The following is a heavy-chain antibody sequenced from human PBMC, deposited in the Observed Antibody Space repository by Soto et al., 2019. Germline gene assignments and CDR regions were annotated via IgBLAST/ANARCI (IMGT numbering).Heavy chain of an antibody. V-gene: IGHV3-11*01. CDR2: ISSSGSTI. J-gene: IGHJ4*02. CDR1: GFTFSDYY. Sequence: QVQLVESGGGLVKPGGSLRLSCAASGFTFSDYYMSWIRQAPGKGLEWVSYISSSGSTIYYADSVKGRFTISRDNAKNSVYMQINSVSAAATAVYYCARVATLCDYWGQGTLVTVSS. D-gene: IGHD3-16*01. CDR3: ARVATLCDY.